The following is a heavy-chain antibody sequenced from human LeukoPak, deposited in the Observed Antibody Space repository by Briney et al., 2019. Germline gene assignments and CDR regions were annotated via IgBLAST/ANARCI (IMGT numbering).Heavy chain of an antibody. V-gene: IGHV1-2*02. Sequence: ASVKVSCKASEYTLSGYYLSWMRRAPGQGLEWMGWIDPDNGNTNFAQKFQGRVTLTRATSISTVYMELTSLRFDDTAVYYCARGDDYGSPKLFTEWGQGTLVTVSS. CDR3: ARGDDYGSPKLFTE. CDR1: EYTLSGYY. D-gene: IGHD3-10*01. J-gene: IGHJ4*02. CDR2: IDPDNGNT.